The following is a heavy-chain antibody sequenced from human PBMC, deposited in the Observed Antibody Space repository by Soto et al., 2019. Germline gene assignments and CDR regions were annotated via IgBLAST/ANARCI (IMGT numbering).Heavy chain of an antibody. V-gene: IGHV3-30-3*01. CDR3: ARGGRITLVRGVPRYYGMDV. J-gene: IGHJ6*02. D-gene: IGHD3-10*01. Sequence: VQLVESGGGVVQPWRSLRLSCPASGFTFSSYAMHWVRQAPGKGLEWVSIISYDGSNKYYADSVKGRFTISRDNAKNTLYLQMISLRPEDTAVYYCARGGRITLVRGVPRYYGMDVWGQGTTVTVSS. CDR1: GFTFSSYA. CDR2: ISYDGSNK.